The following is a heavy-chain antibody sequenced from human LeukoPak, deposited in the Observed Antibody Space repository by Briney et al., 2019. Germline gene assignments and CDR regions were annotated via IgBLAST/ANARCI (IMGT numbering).Heavy chain of an antibody. D-gene: IGHD6-25*01. CDR2: INPNSGGT. CDR1: GYTFTGYY. CDR3: ARARYSGGRAQTAEYFQH. J-gene: IGHJ1*01. Sequence: ASVKVSCKASGYTFTGYYMHWVRQAPGQGLEWMGWINPNSGGTNYAQKFQGRVTMTRDTSISTAYMELSRLRSDDTAVYYCARARYSGGRAQTAEYFQHWGQGTLVTVSS. V-gene: IGHV1-2*02.